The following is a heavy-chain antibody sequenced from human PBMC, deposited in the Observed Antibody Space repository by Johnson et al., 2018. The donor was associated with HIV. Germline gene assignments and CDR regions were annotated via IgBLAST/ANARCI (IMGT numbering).Heavy chain of an antibody. Sequence: QVQLVESGGGLVQPGGSLRLSCAASGFTFSSYAMHWVRQAPGKGLEWVAVISYDGSNKYYADSVKGRFTISRDNSKNTLYLQMNSRRAEDTAVYYCARVAVLWFRDTNAFDIWGQGTMDTVSS. J-gene: IGHJ3*02. CDR1: GFTFSSYA. V-gene: IGHV3-30-3*01. D-gene: IGHD3-10*01. CDR2: ISYDGSNK. CDR3: ARVAVLWFRDTNAFDI.